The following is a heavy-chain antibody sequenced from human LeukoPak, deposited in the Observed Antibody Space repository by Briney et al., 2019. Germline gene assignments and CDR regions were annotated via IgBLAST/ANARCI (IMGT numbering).Heavy chain of an antibody. D-gene: IGHD2-2*01. CDR2: FDPEDGET. J-gene: IGHJ5*02. CDR3: ARSPYCSSANCPFDL. Sequence: GASVKVSCKVSGYTLTELSMHWVRQAPGKGLEWMGGFDPEDGETIYAQKFQGRVTMTEDTSTDTAYMELSSLRSEDTAVYYCARSPYCSSANCPFDLWGQGTLVTVSS. V-gene: IGHV1-24*01. CDR1: GYTLTELS.